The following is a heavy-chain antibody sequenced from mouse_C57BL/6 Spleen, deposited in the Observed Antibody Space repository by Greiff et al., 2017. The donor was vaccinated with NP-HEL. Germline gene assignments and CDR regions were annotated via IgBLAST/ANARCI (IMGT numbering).Heavy chain of an antibody. V-gene: IGHV5-16*01. CDR2: INYDGSST. CDR1: GFTFSDYY. J-gene: IGHJ4*01. D-gene: IGHD1-1*01. Sequence: DVKLVESEGGLVQPGSSMKLSCTASGFTFSDYYMAWVRQVPEKGLEWVANINYDGSSTYYLDSLKSRFIISRDNAKNILYLQMSSLKSEYKATYYCARDLYYYGSSYAMDYWGQGTSVTVSS. CDR3: ARDLYYYGSSYAMDY.